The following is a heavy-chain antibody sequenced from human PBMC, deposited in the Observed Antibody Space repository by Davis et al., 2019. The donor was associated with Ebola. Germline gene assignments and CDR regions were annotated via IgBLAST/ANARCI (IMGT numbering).Heavy chain of an antibody. D-gene: IGHD3-22*01. CDR1: GFTFSSYA. Sequence: GESLKISCAASGFTFSSYAMSWVRQAPGKGLEWVSAISGSGGSTYYADSVKGRFTISRDNSKNSLYLQMNSLRAEDTAVYYCAREEYYYDSSGYYCRAFDIWGQGTMVTVSS. CDR2: ISGSGGST. V-gene: IGHV3-23*01. J-gene: IGHJ3*02. CDR3: AREEYYYDSSGYYCRAFDI.